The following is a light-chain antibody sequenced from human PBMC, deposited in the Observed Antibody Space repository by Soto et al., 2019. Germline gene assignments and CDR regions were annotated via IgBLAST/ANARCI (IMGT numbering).Light chain of an antibody. Sequence: QSVLTQPASVSGSPGQSITISCTGTSSDVGGYNYVSWYQQHPGKAPKLMIYDVSNRPLGVSNRFSGSKSGNTASLTISGLQADDEADYYCSSYTSSSTPYVFGTGTKVTVL. V-gene: IGLV2-14*01. J-gene: IGLJ1*01. CDR2: DVS. CDR3: SSYTSSSTPYV. CDR1: SSDVGGYNY.